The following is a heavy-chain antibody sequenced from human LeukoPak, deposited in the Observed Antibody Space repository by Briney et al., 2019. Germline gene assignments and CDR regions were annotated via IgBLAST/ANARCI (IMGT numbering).Heavy chain of an antibody. D-gene: IGHD1-26*01. CDR3: ARRGGGSYLSN. V-gene: IGHV4-59*08. Sequence: PSETLSLTCTVSGGSISSYYWSWIRQPPGKGLEWIGYIYYSGSTNYNPSLKSRVTISVDTSKNQFSLKLSSVTAADTAVYYCARRGGGSYLSNWGQGTLVTVSS. CDR2: IYYSGST. CDR1: GGSISSYY. J-gene: IGHJ4*02.